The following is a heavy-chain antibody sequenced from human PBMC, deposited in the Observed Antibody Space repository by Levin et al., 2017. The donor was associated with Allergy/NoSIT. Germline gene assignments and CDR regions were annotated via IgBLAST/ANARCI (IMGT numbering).Heavy chain of an antibody. V-gene: IGHV1-24*01. Sequence: RASVKVSCKVSGYTLTELSMHWVRQAPGKGLEWMGGFDPEDGETIYAQKFQGRVTMTEDTSTDTAYMELSSLRSEDTAVYYCATKWELLFDLTNVGSHDAFDIWGQGTMVTVSS. D-gene: IGHD1-26*01. CDR1: GYTLTELS. CDR3: ATKWELLFDLTNVGSHDAFDI. J-gene: IGHJ3*02. CDR2: FDPEDGET.